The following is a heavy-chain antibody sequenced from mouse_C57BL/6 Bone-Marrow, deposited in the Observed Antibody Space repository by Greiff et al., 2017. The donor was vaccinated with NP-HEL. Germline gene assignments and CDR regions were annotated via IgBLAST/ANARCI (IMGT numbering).Heavy chain of an antibody. D-gene: IGHD3-2*02. CDR3: AGDSSGYGDFDY. CDR2: ITHSGET. V-gene: IGHV12-3*01. J-gene: IGHJ2*01. CDR1: GFPITSGYY. Sequence: VQGVESGPGLVKPSQSLFLTCSISGFPITSGYYWSLIRQSPGKPLEWLGYITHSGETFYNPSLQSHTSITRETSKNQFFLQLNSVTTEDTAMYYCAGDSSGYGDFDYWGQGTTLTVSS.